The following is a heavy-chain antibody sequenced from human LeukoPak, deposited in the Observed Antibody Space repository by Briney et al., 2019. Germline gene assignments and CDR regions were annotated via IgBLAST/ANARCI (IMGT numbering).Heavy chain of an antibody. Sequence: ASLKVSCKASGYTFTSYGISWVRQAPGQGLEWMGWISAYNGNTNYAQKLQGRVTMTTDTSTSTAYMELRSLRSDDTAAYYCARDEGPSYYDSSGSGDYWGQGTLVTVSS. CDR1: GYTFTSYG. CDR2: ISAYNGNT. V-gene: IGHV1-18*01. D-gene: IGHD3-22*01. J-gene: IGHJ4*02. CDR3: ARDEGPSYYDSSGSGDY.